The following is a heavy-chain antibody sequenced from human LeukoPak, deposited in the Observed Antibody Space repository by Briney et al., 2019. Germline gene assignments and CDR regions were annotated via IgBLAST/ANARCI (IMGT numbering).Heavy chain of an antibody. CDR3: TRQGYADFSPRPFDY. D-gene: IGHD4-17*01. J-gene: IGHJ4*02. CDR1: GGSISNSGYY. V-gene: IGHV4-39*01. CDR2: VYYSGKT. Sequence: SETLSLTCTVSGGSISNSGYYWGWIRQPPGKGLEWIGSVYYSGKTNYNPSLKNRVTISVDTSKNQFSLKLRSVTAADTAVFYCTRQGYADFSPRPFDYWGQGTLVTVSS.